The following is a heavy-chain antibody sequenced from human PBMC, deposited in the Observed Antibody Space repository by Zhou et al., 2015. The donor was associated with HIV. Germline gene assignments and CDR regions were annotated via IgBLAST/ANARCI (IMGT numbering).Heavy chain of an antibody. V-gene: IGHV1-2*06. J-gene: IGHJ6*03. Sequence: HVQLVQSGSELRKPGASVKVSCKASGYTFTGHYMHWVRQAPGQGFEWMGRINPNNGGTIYAQKFQGRVTMTRDTSISTAYMELSRLTSDDTAVYYCAREVYDFNYYYYYMDVWGKGTTVTVSS. CDR2: INPNNGGT. CDR3: AREVYDFNYYYYYMDV. D-gene: IGHD3-3*01. CDR1: GYTFTGHY.